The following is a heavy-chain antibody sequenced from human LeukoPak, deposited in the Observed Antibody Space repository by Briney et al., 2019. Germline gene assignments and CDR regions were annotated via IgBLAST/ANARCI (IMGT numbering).Heavy chain of an antibody. J-gene: IGHJ4*02. V-gene: IGHV4-4*02. CDR1: GGSISSSNW. CDR2: IYHSGST. D-gene: IGHD3-10*01. Sequence: SGSLSLTCAVSGGSISSSNWWSWVRQPPGKGLEWIGEIYHSGSTNYNPSLKSRVTISVDKSKNQFSLKLSSVTAADTAVYYCARDLHYYGSGSDYWGQGTLVTVSS. CDR3: ARDLHYYGSGSDY.